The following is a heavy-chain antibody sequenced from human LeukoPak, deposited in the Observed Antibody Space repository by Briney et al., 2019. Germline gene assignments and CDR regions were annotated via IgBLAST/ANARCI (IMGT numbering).Heavy chain of an antibody. J-gene: IGHJ4*02. CDR3: ARESPRSNY. CDR2: ISSSSSYI. V-gene: IGHV3-21*01. Sequence: GGSLRLSCAASGFTFSSYSMNWVRQAPGKGLEWVSSISSSSSYIYYADSVKGRFTISRDNAKNSLYPQMNSLRAEDTAVYYCARESPRSNYWGQGTLVTVSS. CDR1: GFTFSSYS.